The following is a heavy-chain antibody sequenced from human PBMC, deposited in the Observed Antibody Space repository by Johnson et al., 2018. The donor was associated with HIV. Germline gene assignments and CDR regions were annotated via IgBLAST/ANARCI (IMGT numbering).Heavy chain of an antibody. V-gene: IGHV3-13*01. J-gene: IGHJ3*02. Sequence: VQLVESGGGLVQPGASLRLSCAASGFAFSTYDMHWVRQTTGKGLEWVSSIGTRSDTFYPDSVKGRFTISRDNAKNSLYLQMNSLRAEDTAVYYCASTLTGDFGAFDIWGQGTMVTVSS. D-gene: IGHD7-27*01. CDR2: IGTRSDT. CDR3: ASTLTGDFGAFDI. CDR1: GFAFSTYD.